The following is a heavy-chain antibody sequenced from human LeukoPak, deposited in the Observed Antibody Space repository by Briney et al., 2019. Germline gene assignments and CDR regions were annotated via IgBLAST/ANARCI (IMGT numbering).Heavy chain of an antibody. CDR2: ISGSGGTT. V-gene: IGHV3-23*01. D-gene: IGHD1-1*01. J-gene: IGHJ6*03. CDR3: AKDGYDYYYYYMDV. CDR1: GFTFSSYA. Sequence: GGSLRLSCAASGFTFSSYAMSWVRQAPGKGLEWVSAISGSGGTTYYADSVKGRYTISRDNSKNTLYLQMNSLRAEDTAVYYCAKDGYDYYYYYMDVWGRGTAVTVSS.